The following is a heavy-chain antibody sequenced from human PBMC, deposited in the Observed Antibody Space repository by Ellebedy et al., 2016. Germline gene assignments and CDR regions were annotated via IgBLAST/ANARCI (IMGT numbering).Heavy chain of an antibody. D-gene: IGHD2/OR15-2a*01. CDR3: AKEIGIADLLEY. CDR2: IANDGHIQ. V-gene: IGHV3-30*18. Sequence: GESLKISXAASGFIFSDYGMHWVRQPPGKGLEWVAVIANDGHIQYYADSLRGRFTISRDNSKNTLYLQMNSLSAEDAATYYCAKEIGIADLLEYWGQGTLVIVSS. CDR1: GFIFSDYG. J-gene: IGHJ4*02.